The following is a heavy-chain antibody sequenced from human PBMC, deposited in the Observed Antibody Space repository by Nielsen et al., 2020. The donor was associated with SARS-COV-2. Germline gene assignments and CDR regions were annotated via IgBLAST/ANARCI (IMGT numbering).Heavy chain of an antibody. CDR2: IWYDGSNK. Sequence: GESLKISCAASGFTFSSYGMHWVRQAPGKGLEWVAVIWYDGSNKYYADSVKGRFTISRDNAKNSLYLQMNSLRAEDTAVYYCARGDIVVVPAYYYYGMDVWGQGTTVTVSS. J-gene: IGHJ6*02. D-gene: IGHD2-2*01. CDR3: ARGDIVVVPAYYYYGMDV. CDR1: GFTFSSYG. V-gene: IGHV3-33*01.